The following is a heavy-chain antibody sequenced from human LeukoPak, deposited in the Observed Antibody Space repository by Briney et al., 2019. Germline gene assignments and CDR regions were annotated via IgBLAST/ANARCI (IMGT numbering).Heavy chain of an antibody. V-gene: IGHV4-59*01. CDR2: IYYSGST. J-gene: IGHJ4*02. CDR1: GGSISSYY. D-gene: IGHD6-13*01. Sequence: SETLSLTCTVSGGSISSYYWSWIRQPPGKGLQWIGYIYYSGSTNYNPSLKSRVTISVDTSKNQFSLKLSSVTAADTAVYYCARSATPLSIAAGWYFDYWGQGTLVTVSS. CDR3: ARSATPLSIAAGWYFDY.